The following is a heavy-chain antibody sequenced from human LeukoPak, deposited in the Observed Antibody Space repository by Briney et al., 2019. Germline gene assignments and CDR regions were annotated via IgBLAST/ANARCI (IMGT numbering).Heavy chain of an antibody. V-gene: IGHV4-59*01. D-gene: IGHD3-22*01. Sequence: SETLSLTCTVSGGSISSYYWGWIRQPPGKGLEWIGYIYYSGSTNYNPSLRSRVTISVDTSKNQFSLKLSSVTAADTAVYYCARDHVYYDSSGYYRYFDSWGQGTLVTVSS. CDR1: GGSISSYY. CDR2: IYYSGST. J-gene: IGHJ4*02. CDR3: ARDHVYYDSSGYYRYFDS.